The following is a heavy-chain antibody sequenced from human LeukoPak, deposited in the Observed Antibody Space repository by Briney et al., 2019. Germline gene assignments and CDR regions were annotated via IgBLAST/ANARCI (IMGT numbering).Heavy chain of an antibody. CDR2: IASDGRTT. J-gene: IGHJ1*01. CDR3: SRAAEASCSGTSCYRYFHH. CDR1: GFTFKGYA. V-gene: IGHV3-30*04. Sequence: GGSLRLSCSASGFTFKGYAMHGVRQAPGLGLEWVAVIASDGRTTYYADSVSGRFTISRDNSNNALSLQMNSLSADDTALYYCSRAAEASCSGTSCYRYFHHWGQGTLVIVSS. D-gene: IGHD2-2*01.